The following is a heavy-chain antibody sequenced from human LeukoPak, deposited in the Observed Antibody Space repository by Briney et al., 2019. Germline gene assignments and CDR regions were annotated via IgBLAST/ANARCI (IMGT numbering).Heavy chain of an antibody. V-gene: IGHV4-59*01. CDR1: GGSISGYY. J-gene: IGHJ3*02. CDR2: IYYSGST. Sequence: PAETLSLTCTVSGGSISGYYWSWIRQPPGKGLEWIGYIYYSGSTSYNPSLKSRVTISVHTYKHQFSLKLSSVTAADTAVYYCAREGARWEPSFSAFDIWGQGTMVTVSS. CDR3: AREGARWEPSFSAFDI. D-gene: IGHD1-26*01.